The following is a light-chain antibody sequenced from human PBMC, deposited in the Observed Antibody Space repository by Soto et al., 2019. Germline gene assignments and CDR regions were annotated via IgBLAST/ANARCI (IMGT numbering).Light chain of an antibody. CDR3: QQCYNSQGT. V-gene: IGKV1-39*01. J-gene: IGKJ1*01. CDR2: AAS. Sequence: DIQMTQSTSSLFASVGDRVTITCRASQSISIYLNWYQQKPGEAPNVLIYAASSWQSGVPSRFRGSVSGQDLTRTISGLQPEHSATYYCQQCYNSQGTCGQGPRVEIK. CDR1: QSISIY.